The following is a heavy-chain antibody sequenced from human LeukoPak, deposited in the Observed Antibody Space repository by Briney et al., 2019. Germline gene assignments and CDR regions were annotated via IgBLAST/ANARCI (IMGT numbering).Heavy chain of an antibody. CDR2: IKEDANEE. V-gene: IGHV3-7*01. CDR1: GFTFRSYR. D-gene: IGHD2-2*01. CDR3: ARAGYCTSNSCYRPNFYYMDV. Sequence: QSGGSLRLSCAASGFTFRSYRMSWVRQAPGKGLEWVANIKEDANEEYYVDSVRGRFIISRDNAKNSLFLQMYSLRADDTAVYYCARAGYCTSNSCYRPNFYYMDVWGKGTTVAVSS. J-gene: IGHJ6*03.